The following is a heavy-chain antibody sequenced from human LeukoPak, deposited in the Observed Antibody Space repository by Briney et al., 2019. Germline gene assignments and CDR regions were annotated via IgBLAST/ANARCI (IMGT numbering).Heavy chain of an antibody. CDR1: GFTFSRNA. Sequence: GGSLRLSCAASGFTFSRNAMNWVRQAPGEGLEWVAAISGNGLGTYYADSVKGRFNISRDNSRNTLYLQMNSLRIEGTAFYYCAKDANYLRSSGYLVPIDFWGQGTLVTVSS. J-gene: IGHJ4*02. D-gene: IGHD3-22*01. CDR2: ISGNGLGT. V-gene: IGHV3-23*01. CDR3: AKDANYLRSSGYLVPIDF.